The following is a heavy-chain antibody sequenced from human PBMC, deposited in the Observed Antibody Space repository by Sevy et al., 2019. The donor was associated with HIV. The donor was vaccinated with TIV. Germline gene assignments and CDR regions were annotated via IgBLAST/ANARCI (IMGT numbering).Heavy chain of an antibody. CDR1: GYTFTNYA. CDR2: ISGFNGDT. V-gene: IGHV1-18*01. CDR3: VRGTTFYDFWTGGDY. Sequence: ASVKVSCKASGYTFTNYAISWVRQAPGQGLEWMGWISGFNGDTKNAEKFQGRFTMTTDTSTKTAYMDLRSLRSDDTVVYYCVRGTTFYDFWTGGDYWGQGTLVTVSS. J-gene: IGHJ4*02. D-gene: IGHD3-3*01.